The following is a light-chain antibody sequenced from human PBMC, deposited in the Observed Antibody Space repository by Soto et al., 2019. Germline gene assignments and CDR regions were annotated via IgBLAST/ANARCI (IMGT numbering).Light chain of an antibody. CDR1: QSVSSK. J-gene: IGKJ4*01. Sequence: EIVMTQSPATLSVSPGERATLSCRASQSVSSKLAWYQQKPGQAPRLLIYGASTRATGIPARFSGSGSGTEFTHTISSLQSEDFAVYYCQQYNNGLTFGGGTKVEIK. CDR2: GAS. CDR3: QQYNNGLT. V-gene: IGKV3-15*01.